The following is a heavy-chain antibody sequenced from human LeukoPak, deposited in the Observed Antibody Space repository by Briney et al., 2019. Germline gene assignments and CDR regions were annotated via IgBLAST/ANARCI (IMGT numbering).Heavy chain of an antibody. CDR1: GGSISSYY. CDR3: ARGRSSGYQGTFDI. J-gene: IGHJ3*02. D-gene: IGHD3-22*01. V-gene: IGHV4-59*01. Sequence: NPSETLCLTCTVSGGSISSYYWSWIRQPPGKGLEWIGYIYYSGSTNYNPSLESRVTISVDTSKNQFSLNLSSVTAADTAVYYCARGRSSGYQGTFDIWGQGTMVTVSS. CDR2: IYYSGST.